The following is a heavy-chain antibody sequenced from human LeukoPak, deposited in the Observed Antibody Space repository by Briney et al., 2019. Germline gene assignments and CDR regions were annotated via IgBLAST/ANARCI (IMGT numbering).Heavy chain of an antibody. J-gene: IGHJ4*02. D-gene: IGHD3-10*01. Sequence: PGGSLRLSCAASGFTFSIYSMNWVRQAPGKGLEWVSSISSSSSYMYYADSVKGRFTISRDNAKNSLYLQMNSLRAEDTAVYYCARDGGLLSGGYYFDYWGQGALVTVSS. CDR1: GFTFSIYS. CDR3: ARDGGLLSGGYYFDY. V-gene: IGHV3-21*01. CDR2: ISSSSSYM.